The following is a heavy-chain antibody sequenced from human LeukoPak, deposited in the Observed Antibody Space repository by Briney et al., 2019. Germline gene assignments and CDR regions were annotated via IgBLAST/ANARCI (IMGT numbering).Heavy chain of an antibody. CDR2: IKQDGSEK. D-gene: IGHD4-17*01. CDR3: ASPHDYGDRFDY. J-gene: IGHJ4*02. V-gene: IGHV3-7*01. Sequence: PGGSLRLSCAASGFTFSRYWMSWVREAPGKGLEWVANIKQDGSEKYYVDSVKGRFTISRDNAKNSLYLQMNSLRAEDTAVYYCASPHDYGDRFDYWGQGPLVTVSS. CDR1: GFTFSRYW.